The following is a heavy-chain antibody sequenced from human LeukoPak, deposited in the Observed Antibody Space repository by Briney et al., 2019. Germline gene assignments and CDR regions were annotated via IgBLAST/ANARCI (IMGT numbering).Heavy chain of an antibody. D-gene: IGHD3-10*01. Sequence: SETLSLTCTVSGGSISSSSYYWGWIRQPPGKGLEWIGNIYYSGSTYYNPSLKSRVTISVDTSNNQFSLKLSAVTAADTAVYYCASVRRGFGESSKYYSYYYMHVWGNGTTVTVSS. CDR2: IYYSGST. CDR1: GGSISSSSYY. J-gene: IGHJ6*03. CDR3: ASVRRGFGESSKYYSYYYMHV. V-gene: IGHV4-39*01.